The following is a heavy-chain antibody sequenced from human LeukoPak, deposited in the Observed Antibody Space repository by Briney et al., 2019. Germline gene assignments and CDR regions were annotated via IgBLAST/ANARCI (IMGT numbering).Heavy chain of an antibody. V-gene: IGHV4-39*07. J-gene: IGHJ4*02. CDR3: ARDATYYYDSIGYGGIDY. D-gene: IGHD3-22*01. CDR2: MYYSGST. Sequence: SEALSLTCTVSGGPISSSSHYWGWIRQPPGKGLEWIGSMYYSGSTYYSPSLKSRVTISVDTSKNQISLKLSSVTAADTAVYYCARDATYYYDSIGYGGIDYWGQGTLVTVSS. CDR1: GGPISSSSHY.